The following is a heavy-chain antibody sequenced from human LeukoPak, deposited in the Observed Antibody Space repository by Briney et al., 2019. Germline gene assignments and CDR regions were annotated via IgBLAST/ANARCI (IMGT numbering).Heavy chain of an antibody. CDR1: GGSISSYY. V-gene: IGHV4-59*01. D-gene: IGHD6-19*01. J-gene: IGHJ4*02. CDR2: IYYSGST. CDR3: ARDGYSSGWSWSDY. Sequence: SETLSLTCTVSGGSISSYYWSWIRQPPGKGLEWIGYIYYSGSTNYNPSLKSRVIISVDTSKNQFSLKLSSVTAADTAVYYCARDGYSSGWSWSDYWGQGTLVTVSS.